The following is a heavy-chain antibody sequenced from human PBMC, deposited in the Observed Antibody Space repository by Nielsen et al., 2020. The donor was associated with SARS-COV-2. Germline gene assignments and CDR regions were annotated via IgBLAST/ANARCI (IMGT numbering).Heavy chain of an antibody. CDR1: GGSFSGYY. D-gene: IGHD6-13*01. V-gene: IGHV3-7*01. J-gene: IGHJ4*02. Sequence: LSLTCAVYGGSFSGYYWSWIRQPPGKGLEWVANIKQDGSEKYYVDSVKGRFTISRDNAKNSLYLQMNSLRAEDTAVYYCARLASSSWHFDYWGQGTLVTVSS. CDR3: ARLASSSWHFDY. CDR2: IKQDGSEK.